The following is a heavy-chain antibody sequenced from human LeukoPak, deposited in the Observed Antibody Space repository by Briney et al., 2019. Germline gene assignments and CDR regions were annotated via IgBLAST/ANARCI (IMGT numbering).Heavy chain of an antibody. CDR3: ARDEGSTSYNWFDP. Sequence: SETLSLTCTVSGGSISGYYWSWIRQPAGEGLEWIGRIYTSGSTNYNPSLKSRVTMSVDTSKKQFSLKLSSVTATDTAVYWCARDEGSTSYNWFDPWGQGTLVTVSS. V-gene: IGHV4-4*07. CDR1: GGSISGYY. D-gene: IGHD2-2*01. CDR2: IYTSGST. J-gene: IGHJ5*02.